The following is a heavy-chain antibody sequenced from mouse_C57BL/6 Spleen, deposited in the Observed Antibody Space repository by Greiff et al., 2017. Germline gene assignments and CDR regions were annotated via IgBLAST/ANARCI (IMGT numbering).Heavy chain of an antibody. D-gene: IGHD1-1*01. J-gene: IGHJ1*03. CDR2: INPSTGGT. V-gene: IGHV1-42*01. CDR1: GYSFTGYY. Sequence: VQLQQSGPELVKPGASVKISCKASGYSFTGYYMNWVKQSPEKSLEWIGEINPSTGGTTYNQKFKAKATLTVDKSSSTAYMQLKSLTSEDSAVYYCAPYYDGSSYEGWYFDVWGTGTTVTVSS. CDR3: APYYDGSSYEGWYFDV.